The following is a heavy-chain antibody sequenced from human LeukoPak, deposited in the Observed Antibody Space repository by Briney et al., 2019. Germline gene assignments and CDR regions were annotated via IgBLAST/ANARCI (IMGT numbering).Heavy chain of an antibody. CDR1: GFTFTTYG. V-gene: IGHV3-33*03. CDR2: IWYDASKK. Sequence: PGGSLRLSCAASGFTFTTYGFHWVRQAPGKGLEWVAVIWYDASKKYYADSVKGRFAISRDNSKNTLYLQMGSLRAGVTAVYYCAKAGHYGSGSYHSDHWGRGTLVTVSP. D-gene: IGHD3-10*01. J-gene: IGHJ4*02. CDR3: AKAGHYGSGSYHSDH.